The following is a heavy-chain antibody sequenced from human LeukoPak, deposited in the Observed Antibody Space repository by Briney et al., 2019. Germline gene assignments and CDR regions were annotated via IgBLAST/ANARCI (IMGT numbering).Heavy chain of an antibody. D-gene: IGHD1-26*01. V-gene: IGHV3-30*02. CDR3: AKDKRWELLSYYYMDV. Sequence: GGSLRLSWAASGFTFSSYGMHWVRQAPGKGLGWVAFIRYDGSNKYYADSVKGRFTISRDNSKNTLYLQMNSLRAEDTAVYYCAKDKRWELLSYYYMDVWGKGTTVTVSS. J-gene: IGHJ6*03. CDR1: GFTFSSYG. CDR2: IRYDGSNK.